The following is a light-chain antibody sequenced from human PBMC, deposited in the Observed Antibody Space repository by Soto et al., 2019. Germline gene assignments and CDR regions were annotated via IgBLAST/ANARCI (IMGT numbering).Light chain of an antibody. V-gene: IGKV4-1*01. CDR3: HQYYSPPWT. Sequence: DIVMTQSPDSLAVSLGERATINCKSSHLLYSSNNKHHLAWYSQKPGQPPKLLIYWASTRESGVPDRFSGSGSGTDFTPTISSLQAEDVAVYYCHQYYSPPWTFGQGTKVDIK. CDR2: WAS. J-gene: IGKJ1*01. CDR1: HLLYSSNNKHH.